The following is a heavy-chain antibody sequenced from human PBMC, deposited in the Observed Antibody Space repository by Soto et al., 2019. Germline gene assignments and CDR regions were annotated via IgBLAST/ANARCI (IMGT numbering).Heavy chain of an antibody. V-gene: IGHV4-4*02. D-gene: IGHD1-7*01. CDR3: TTSHAGELNN. CDR2: IFESGAT. Sequence: QVQLQESGPGLVKPSGTLSLTCDVSGGSISSSSCWTWVRQSPGKGLEWIGEIFESGATNYNPSLKSRLTMSVDKSKNQFSLNLSSLTAADTAVYFCTTSHAGELNNWGQGTLVTVSS. J-gene: IGHJ4*02. CDR1: GGSISSSSC.